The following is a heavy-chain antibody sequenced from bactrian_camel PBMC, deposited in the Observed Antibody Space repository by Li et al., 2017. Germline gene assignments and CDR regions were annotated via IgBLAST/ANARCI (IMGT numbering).Heavy chain of an antibody. CDR3: AATQNLLWYPLSTPSGYTY. CDR1: GRTYSKWC. V-gene: IGHV3S57*01. D-gene: IGHD2*01. CDR2: IDSDGVT. Sequence: HVQLVESGGGSVQAGGSLRLSCAASGRTYSKWCMGWFRRAPLKEREGVAAIDSDGVTAYADSVQGRFTISKDNVKNTLYLQMNSLIPEDTAMFYCAATQNLLWYPLSTPSGYTYWGQGTQVTVS. J-gene: IGHJ4*01.